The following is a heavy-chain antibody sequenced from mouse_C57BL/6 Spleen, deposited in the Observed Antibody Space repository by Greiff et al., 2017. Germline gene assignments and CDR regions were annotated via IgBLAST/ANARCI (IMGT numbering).Heavy chain of an antibody. V-gene: IGHV1-4*01. D-gene: IGHD2-12*01. CDR1: GYTFTSYT. J-gene: IGHJ2*01. CDR3: ARPLYYSHVDY. CDR2: INPSSGYT. Sequence: QVQLQQSGAELVRPGASVKLSCKASGYTFTSYTMHWVKQRPGQGLEWIGYINPSSGYTKYNQKFKDKATLTADKSSSTAYMQLSSLTSEDSAVYYCARPLYYSHVDYWGQGATLTVSS.